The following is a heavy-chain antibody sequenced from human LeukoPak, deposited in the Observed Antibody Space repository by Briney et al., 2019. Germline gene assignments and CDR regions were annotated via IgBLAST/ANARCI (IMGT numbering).Heavy chain of an antibody. CDR1: GGSFSGYY. CDR2: IYYSGST. D-gene: IGHD3-22*01. Sequence: SETLSLTCAVYGGSFSGYYWSWIRQPPGKGLEWIGYIYYSGSTNYNPSLKSRATISVDTSKNQFSLKLSSVTAADTAVYYCASSPTYYYDSSGYALDYWGQGTLVTVSS. V-gene: IGHV4-59*01. J-gene: IGHJ4*02. CDR3: ASSPTYYYDSSGYALDY.